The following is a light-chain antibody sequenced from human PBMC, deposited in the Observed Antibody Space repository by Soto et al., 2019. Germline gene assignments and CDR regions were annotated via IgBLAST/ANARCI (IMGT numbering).Light chain of an antibody. J-gene: IGKJ2*01. V-gene: IGKV3-11*01. CDR1: QSVSRY. Sequence: EIVLTQSPATLSLSPGDRATLSCRASQSVSRYLAWYQQKPGQAPRLLIYDASNRATGIPARFGGSGSGTDFNLTNSSLEPEEFCIYYCPPRRHLPPTFCQGTKVETK. CDR3: PPRRHLPPT. CDR2: DAS.